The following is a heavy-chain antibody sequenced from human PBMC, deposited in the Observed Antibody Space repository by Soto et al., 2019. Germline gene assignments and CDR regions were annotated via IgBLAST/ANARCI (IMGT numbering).Heavy chain of an antibody. CDR3: VRAETFYPGNTFDY. V-gene: IGHV1-2*04. CDR1: GYSFTGYY. CDR2: IYPDSGGT. D-gene: IGHD1-1*01. J-gene: IGHJ4*02. Sequence: ASVKVSCTASGYSFTGYYLHWVRQALGQGLEWMGWIYPDSGGTNYAPKFRGWVTMTRDTSIRTAYMELSGLKSDDTAVYFCVRAETFYPGNTFDYWGQGALVTVSS.